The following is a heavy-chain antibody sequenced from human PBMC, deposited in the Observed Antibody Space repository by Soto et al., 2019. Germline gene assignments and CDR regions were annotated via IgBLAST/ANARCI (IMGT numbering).Heavy chain of an antibody. CDR2: ISSSGSTI. D-gene: IGHD3-10*01. CDR3: ARATLWFGELKNFFDY. J-gene: IGHJ4*02. V-gene: IGHV3-11*01. CDR1: GFTFSDYY. Sequence: PGGSLRLSCAASGFTFSDYYMSWIRQAPGKGLEWVSYISSSGSTIYYADSVKGRFTISRDNAKNSLYLQMNSLRAEDTAVYHCARATLWFGELKNFFDYWGQGTLVTVSS.